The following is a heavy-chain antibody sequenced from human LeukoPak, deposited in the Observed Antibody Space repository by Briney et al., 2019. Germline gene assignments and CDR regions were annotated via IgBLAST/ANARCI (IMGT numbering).Heavy chain of an antibody. CDR2: ISSSSSYI. J-gene: IGHJ3*02. V-gene: IGHV3-21*01. CDR3: ATYCGGDCYSPHDAFDI. CDR1: GFTFSSYS. D-gene: IGHD2-21*02. Sequence: SGGSLRLSCAASGFTFSSYSMNWVRQAPGKGLEWVSSISSSSSYIYYADSVKGRFTISRDNAKNSLNLQMNSLRTEDTAVYYCATYCGGDCYSPHDAFDIWGQGTMVTVSS.